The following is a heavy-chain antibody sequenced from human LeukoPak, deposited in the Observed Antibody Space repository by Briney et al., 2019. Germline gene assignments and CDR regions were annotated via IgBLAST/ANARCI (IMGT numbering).Heavy chain of an antibody. Sequence: SETLSLTCTVSGGSISSSSYYWGWIRQPPGKGLEWIGSIYYSGSTYYNPSLKSRVTISVDTSKNQFSLKLSSVTAADTAVYYCARVVSSSSSGYFYYYMDVWGKGATVTVSS. CDR2: IYYSGST. CDR3: ARVVSSSSSGYFYYYMDV. V-gene: IGHV4-39*07. CDR1: GGSISSSSYY. J-gene: IGHJ6*03. D-gene: IGHD6-6*01.